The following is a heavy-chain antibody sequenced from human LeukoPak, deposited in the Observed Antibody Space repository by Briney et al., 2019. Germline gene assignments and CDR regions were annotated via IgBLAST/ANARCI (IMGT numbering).Heavy chain of an antibody. CDR3: ARELSSSGLDY. CDR1: GYTFTSYY. J-gene: IGHJ4*02. CDR2: LNPSGGTT. Sequence: ASVKVSCKASGYTFTSYYMHWVRQAPGRGLEWMGVLNPSGGTTNFAQSFQGRVTVTRDTSTSTVYMELSSLRSEDTAVYYCARELSSSGLDYWGQGTLVTVSS. D-gene: IGHD6-19*01. V-gene: IGHV1-46*01.